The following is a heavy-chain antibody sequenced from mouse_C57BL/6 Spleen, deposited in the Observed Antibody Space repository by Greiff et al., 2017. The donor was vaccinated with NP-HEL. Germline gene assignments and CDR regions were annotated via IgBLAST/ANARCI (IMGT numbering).Heavy chain of an antibody. CDR2: INPYNGGT. J-gene: IGHJ4*01. Sequence: VHVKQSGPVLVKPGASVKMSCKASGYTFTDYYMNWVKQSHGKSLEWIGVINPYNGGTSYNQKFKGKATLTVDKSSSTAYMELNSLTSEDSAVYYCARHLTAQATWMDYWGQGTSVTVSS. D-gene: IGHD3-2*02. V-gene: IGHV1-19*01. CDR3: ARHLTAQATWMDY. CDR1: GYTFTDYY.